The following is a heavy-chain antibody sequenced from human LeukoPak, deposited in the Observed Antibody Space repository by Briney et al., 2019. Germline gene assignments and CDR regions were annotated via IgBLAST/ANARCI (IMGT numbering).Heavy chain of an antibody. D-gene: IGHD3/OR15-3a*01. Sequence: PGGSLRLSCAASGFTFSSYGMHWVRQAPGKGLEWVAFIRYDGSNKYYADSVKGRFTISRDNSKNTLYLQMNSLRAEDTAVYYCAKDLAAFFGLAHFDYWGQGTLVTVSS. CDR2: IRYDGSNK. V-gene: IGHV3-30*02. J-gene: IGHJ4*02. CDR1: GFTFSSYG. CDR3: AKDLAAFFGLAHFDY.